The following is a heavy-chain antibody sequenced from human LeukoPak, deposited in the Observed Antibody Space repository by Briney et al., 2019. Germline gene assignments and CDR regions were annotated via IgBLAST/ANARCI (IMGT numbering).Heavy chain of an antibody. CDR1: GYTFTSYA. D-gene: IGHD2-8*01. V-gene: IGHV1-3*03. Sequence: ASVKVSCKASGYTFTSYAMHWVRQAPGQRPEWMGWINAGNGNTKYSQEFQGRVTITRDTSASTAYMELSSLRSEDMAVYYCARDAYCTNGVCYYFDYWGQGTLVTVSS. CDR2: INAGNGNT. J-gene: IGHJ4*02. CDR3: ARDAYCTNGVCYYFDY.